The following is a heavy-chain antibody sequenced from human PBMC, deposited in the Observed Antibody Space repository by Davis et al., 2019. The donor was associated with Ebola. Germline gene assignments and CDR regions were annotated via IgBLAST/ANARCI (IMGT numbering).Heavy chain of an antibody. D-gene: IGHD3-10*01. J-gene: IGHJ6*02. Sequence: MPSETLSLTCAVYGGSFSGYYWSWIRQPPGKGLEWIGEINHSGSTNYNPSLKSRVTISVDTSKNQFSLKLSSVTAADTAVYYCASAPRYYGSGSYRNYGMDVWGQGTTVTVSS. CDR1: GGSFSGYY. CDR3: ASAPRYYGSGSYRNYGMDV. CDR2: INHSGST. V-gene: IGHV4-34*01.